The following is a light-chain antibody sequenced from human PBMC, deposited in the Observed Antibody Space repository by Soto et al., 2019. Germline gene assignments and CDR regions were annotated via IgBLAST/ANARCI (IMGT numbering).Light chain of an antibody. CDR3: HHYNNWPPVT. V-gene: IGKV3-15*01. Sequence: EIVMTQSPATLSVSRGERATLSCRASQSVSSNLAWYQQKPGQAPRLLIYGASTRATGIAARFSGSGSGTEFTLTISSLQSEDFAVYYCHHYNNWPPVTFDGGTKVEIK. J-gene: IGKJ4*01. CDR2: GAS. CDR1: QSVSSN.